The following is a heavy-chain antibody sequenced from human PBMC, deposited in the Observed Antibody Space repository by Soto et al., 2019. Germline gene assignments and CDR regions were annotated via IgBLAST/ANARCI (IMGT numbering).Heavy chain of an antibody. D-gene: IGHD3-10*01. CDR3: ARSYDSAILNAFDV. CDR2: IYPGDSDT. Sequence: PGESLKISCKGSGYSFPIHWIGWVRQTPGKGLEWMGIIYPGDSDTTYSPSFQGRVTFAADKSINTAYLQWSSLQASDTGMYYCARSYDSAILNAFDVWGQGTMVTVSS. V-gene: IGHV5-51*01. J-gene: IGHJ3*01. CDR1: GYSFPIHW.